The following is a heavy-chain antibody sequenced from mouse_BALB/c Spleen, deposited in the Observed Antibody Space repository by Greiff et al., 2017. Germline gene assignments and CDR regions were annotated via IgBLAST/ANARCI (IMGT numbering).Heavy chain of an antibody. CDR1: GFNIKDTY. V-gene: IGHV14-3*02. J-gene: IGHJ3*01. CDR3: DGGNYVAY. Sequence: DVKLQESGAELVKPGASVKLSCTASGFNIKDTYMHWVKQRPEQGLEWIGRIDPANGNTKYDPKFQGKATITADTSSNTAYLQLSSLTSEDTAVYYCDGGNYVAYWGQGTLVTVSA. CDR2: IDPANGNT. D-gene: IGHD2-1*01.